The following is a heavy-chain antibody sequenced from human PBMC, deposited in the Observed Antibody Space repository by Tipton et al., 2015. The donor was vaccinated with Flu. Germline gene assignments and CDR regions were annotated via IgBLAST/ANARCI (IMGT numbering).Heavy chain of an antibody. J-gene: IGHJ3*02. V-gene: IGHV3-7*01. D-gene: IGHD3-22*01. CDR3: ARDSPMTVVVTTDAFDI. CDR2: IKQDGSEK. Sequence: SLRLSCAASGFTFSSYWMSWVRQAPGKGLEWVANIKQDGSEKYYVDSVKGRFTISRDNAKNSLYLQMNSLRAEDTAVYYCARDSPMTVVVTTDAFDIWGQGTMVTVSS. CDR1: GFTFSSYW.